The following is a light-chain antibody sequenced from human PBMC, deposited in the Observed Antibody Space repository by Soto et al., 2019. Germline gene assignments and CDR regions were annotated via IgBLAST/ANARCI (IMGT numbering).Light chain of an antibody. J-gene: IGLJ1*01. V-gene: IGLV1-40*01. CDR1: SSNIGADYD. Sequence: QSALTQPPSVSGAPGQRVTISCTGSSSNIGADYDVHWYQQLPGTAPKVLIHGNSNRPSGVPDRFSGSKSGTSASLAITGLQAEDEADYYCQSYDRSLSGYVFGTGTKVTLL. CDR3: QSYDRSLSGYV. CDR2: GNS.